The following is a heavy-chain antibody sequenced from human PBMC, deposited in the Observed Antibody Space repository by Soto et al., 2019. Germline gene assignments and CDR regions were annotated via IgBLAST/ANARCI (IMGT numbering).Heavy chain of an antibody. CDR3: AKYYDFWNPLRNYFDY. CDR1: GFTFSSYA. Sequence: GGSLRLSCAASGFTFSSYAMSWVRQAPGKGLEWVSAISGSGGSTYYADSVKGRFTISRDNSKNTLYLQMNSLRAEDTAVYYCAKYYDFWNPLRNYFDYWGQGTLVTVSS. J-gene: IGHJ4*02. D-gene: IGHD3-3*01. V-gene: IGHV3-23*01. CDR2: ISGSGGST.